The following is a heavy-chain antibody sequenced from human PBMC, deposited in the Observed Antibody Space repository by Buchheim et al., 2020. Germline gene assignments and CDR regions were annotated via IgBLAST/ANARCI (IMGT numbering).Heavy chain of an antibody. J-gene: IGHJ4*02. Sequence: EVQLLESGGGLVQPGGSLRLSCAASGFTFSSYAMSWVRQAPGKGLEWVSAISGSGGSTYYADSVKGRFTISSDNSKNTLSLQMNCLRAKDTAVYYCAKFYDSSGYYYIDYWGQGTL. V-gene: IGHV3-23*01. CDR1: GFTFSSYA. CDR3: AKFYDSSGYYYIDY. CDR2: ISGSGGST. D-gene: IGHD3-22*01.